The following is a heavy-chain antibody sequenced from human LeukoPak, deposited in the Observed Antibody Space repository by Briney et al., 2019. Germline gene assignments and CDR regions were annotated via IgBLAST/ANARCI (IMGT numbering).Heavy chain of an antibody. Sequence: GGSLRLSCAASGFTFSRYRMHWARQAPGKGLVWVSRIFSDGSNTVYADSVKGRFTISRDNAKNALYLQMNSLRAEDTAVYYCASETYYYGSGSYYKGQFWGQGTLVTVSS. CDR1: GFTFSRYR. D-gene: IGHD3-10*01. CDR3: ASETYYYGSGSYYKGQF. CDR2: IFSDGSNT. V-gene: IGHV3-74*01. J-gene: IGHJ4*02.